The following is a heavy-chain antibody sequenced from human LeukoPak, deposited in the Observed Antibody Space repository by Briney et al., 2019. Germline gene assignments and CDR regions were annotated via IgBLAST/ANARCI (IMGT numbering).Heavy chain of an antibody. CDR2: ISGSGGST. V-gene: IGHV3-23*01. J-gene: IGHJ1*01. CDR3: AKDDASAEYFQH. CDR1: GFTFSSYA. Sequence: GGSLRLSCTASGFTFSSYAMSWVRQAPGPGLERVSAISGSGGSTYYADSVKGRFTISRDNSKNTLYLQMNSLRAEDTAVYYCAKDDASAEYFQHWGQGTLVTVSS.